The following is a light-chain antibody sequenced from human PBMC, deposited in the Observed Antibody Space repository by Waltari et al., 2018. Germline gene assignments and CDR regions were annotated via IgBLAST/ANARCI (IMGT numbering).Light chain of an antibody. CDR3: QQYDDWPPKYS. J-gene: IGKJ2*01. CDR2: RAA. V-gene: IGKV3-15*01. Sequence: VVTQTPAALSVSPGDVVTLSCRASQSISSNLAWYQQKAGRAPRLLIFRAAIRAADVPARFSGSGSGTEVTLTISSLQSEDFAVYFCQQYDDWPPKYSFGQGTKLEIK. CDR1: QSISSN.